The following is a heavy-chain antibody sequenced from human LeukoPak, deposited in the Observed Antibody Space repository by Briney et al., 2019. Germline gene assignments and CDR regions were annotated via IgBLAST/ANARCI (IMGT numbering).Heavy chain of an antibody. Sequence: SQTLSLTCIVSGGSLNSPNYYWGWIRQPPGKGLEWIGTIYYTGTTHYNPTLKTRLTISVDTSKNQFSLKLTSVAAADTAVYYCARHDYYGSLNWFDPWGQGTLITVSS. J-gene: IGHJ5*02. D-gene: IGHD3-10*01. V-gene: IGHV4-39*01. CDR2: IYYTGTT. CDR1: GGSLNSPNYY. CDR3: ARHDYYGSLNWFDP.